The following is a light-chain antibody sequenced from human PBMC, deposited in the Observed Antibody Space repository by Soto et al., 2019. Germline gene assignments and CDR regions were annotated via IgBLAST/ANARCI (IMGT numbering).Light chain of an antibody. J-gene: IGKJ1*01. V-gene: IGKV1-5*01. CDR3: QQYNSYSWT. CDR1: QSITIW. Sequence: DIQMTQSPSTLSASVGDRVTITCRASQSITIWLDWYQQKPGKAPKLLIFDASSLESGAPSRFSGSGSGTEFTLTISSLQPDDFATYYCQQYNSYSWTFGQGTKVEIK. CDR2: DAS.